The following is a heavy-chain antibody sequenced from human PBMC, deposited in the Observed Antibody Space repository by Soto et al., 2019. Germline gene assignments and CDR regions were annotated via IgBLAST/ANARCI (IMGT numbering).Heavy chain of an antibody. J-gene: IGHJ4*02. CDR3: ARDKIKGAPDYLDS. CDR1: GFTFSANA. Sequence: QEQLVESGGDVVQPGRSLTLSCAASGFTFSANAMHWVRQAPGKGLEWVAVIAYDGTIKIYRDSVKGRFTISRDDSKSTLYLQMNSLRPEDTAVYYRARDKIKGAPDYLDSWGQGTLVTVSS. V-gene: IGHV3-30-3*01. CDR2: IAYDGTIK. D-gene: IGHD1-26*01.